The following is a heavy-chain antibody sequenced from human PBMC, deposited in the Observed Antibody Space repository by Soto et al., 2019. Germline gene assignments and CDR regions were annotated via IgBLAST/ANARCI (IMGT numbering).Heavy chain of an antibody. V-gene: IGHV4-59*01. CDR2: IYYSGST. CDR1: GGSISSYY. CDR3: AREYYDYVWGSYRNNWFDP. D-gene: IGHD3-16*02. Sequence: ASETLSLPCTVSGGSISSYYWSWIRQPPGKGLEWIGYIYYSGSTNYNPSLKSRVTISVDTSKNQFSLKLSSVTAADTAVYYCAREYYDYVWGSYRNNWFDPWGQGTLVTVSS. J-gene: IGHJ5*02.